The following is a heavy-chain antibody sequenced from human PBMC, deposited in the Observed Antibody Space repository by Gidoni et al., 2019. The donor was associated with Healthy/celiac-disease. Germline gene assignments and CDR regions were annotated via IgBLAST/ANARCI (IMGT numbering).Heavy chain of an antibody. CDR3: ARSSTYYYDSSGYYYGGDYYYGMDV. Sequence: EVQLVESGGGLVQPGGSLRLSCAASGFTFSSYWMHWVSRINSDGSSTSYADSVKGRFTISRDNAKNTLYLQMNSLRAEDTAVYYCARSSTYYYDSSGYYYGGDYYYGMDVWGQGTTVTVSS. J-gene: IGHJ6*02. CDR2: INSDGSST. D-gene: IGHD3-22*01. CDR1: GFTFSSYW. V-gene: IGHV3-74*01.